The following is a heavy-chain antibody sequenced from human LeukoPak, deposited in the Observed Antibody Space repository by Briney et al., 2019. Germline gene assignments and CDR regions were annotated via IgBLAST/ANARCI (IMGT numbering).Heavy chain of an antibody. J-gene: IGHJ4*02. CDR2: IYYSGST. Sequence: SETLSLTCTVSGGSISSSSYYWGWIRQPPGRGLEWIGSIYYSGSTYYNPSLKSRVTISVDTSKNQFSLKLSSLTAADTAVYYRARTAPPSLIDYWGQGTLVTVSS. V-gene: IGHV4-39*01. CDR3: ARTAPPSLIDY. CDR1: GGSISSSSYY.